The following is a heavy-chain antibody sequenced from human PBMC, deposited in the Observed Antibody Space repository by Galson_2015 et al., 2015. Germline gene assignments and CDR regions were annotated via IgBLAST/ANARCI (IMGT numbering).Heavy chain of an antibody. CDR3: ARDGVLLWFGELAGYFDY. Sequence: SLRLSCAASGFTFGDYAMSWVRQAPGKGLEWVGFIRSKAYGGTTEYAASVKGRFTISRDNAKNSLYLQMNSLRAEDTAVYYCARDGVLLWFGELAGYFDYWGQGTLVTVSS. CDR1: GFTFGDYA. CDR2: IRSKAYGGTT. V-gene: IGHV3-49*04. D-gene: IGHD3-10*01. J-gene: IGHJ4*02.